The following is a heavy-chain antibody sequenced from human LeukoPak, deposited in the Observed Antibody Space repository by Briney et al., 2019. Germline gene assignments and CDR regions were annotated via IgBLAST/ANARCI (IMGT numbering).Heavy chain of an antibody. V-gene: IGHV1-18*01. CDR3: ARDCSGSSCYWIH. J-gene: IGHJ4*02. CDR1: GYTFSSYG. D-gene: IGHD2-15*01. CDR2: ISAYNGNT. Sequence: GASVKVSCKASGYTFSSYGISWVRQAPGPGLEWLGYISAYNGNTNHAQKVQGRITMTTDTSTSTAYMEMRSLRSDDTAVYYCARDCSGSSCYWIHWGQGTLVTVSS.